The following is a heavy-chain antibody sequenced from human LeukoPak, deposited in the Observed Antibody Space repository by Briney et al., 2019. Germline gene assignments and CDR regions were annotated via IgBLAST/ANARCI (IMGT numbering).Heavy chain of an antibody. J-gene: IGHJ3*02. D-gene: IGHD3-22*01. V-gene: IGHV1-2*02. Sequence: ASVKVSCKASGYTFTGYYMHWVRQAPGQGLEWMGWINPNSGGTNYAQKFQGRVTMTRDTSISTAYMELSGLRSDDTAVCYCARAGGYYDRGLGAFDIWGQGTMVTVSS. CDR1: GYTFTGYY. CDR3: ARAGGYYDRGLGAFDI. CDR2: INPNSGGT.